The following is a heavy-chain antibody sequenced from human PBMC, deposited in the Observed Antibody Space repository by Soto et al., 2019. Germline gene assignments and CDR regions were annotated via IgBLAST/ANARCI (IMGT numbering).Heavy chain of an antibody. CDR1: GFTFDDYA. CDR3: AKDRVVGSSSYHYGRDV. Sequence: EVQLVESGGGLVQPGRSLRLSCAASGFTFDDYAMHWVRQAPGKGLEWVSGISWNSGSIGYADSVKGRFTISRDNAKNSLYLQMTSLSAEDTALYYCAKDRVVGSSSYHYGRDVWGQGTTVTVSS. D-gene: IGHD6-6*01. V-gene: IGHV3-9*01. J-gene: IGHJ6*02. CDR2: ISWNSGSI.